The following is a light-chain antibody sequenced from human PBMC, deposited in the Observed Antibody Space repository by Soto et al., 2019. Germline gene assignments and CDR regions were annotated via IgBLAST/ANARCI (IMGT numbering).Light chain of an antibody. CDR1: QNVGTF. CDR3: QQYCRWLT. V-gene: IGKV3-20*01. Sequence: EIAITQAPISLFSSQPFRPSLSCRASQNVGTFLAWYQQRPGQAPRLLIYGASSRASGIPDRFSGSGSGTDFTLTISRLEPEDFGVYYCQQYCRWLTFGQGTKVDIK. J-gene: IGKJ1*01. CDR2: GAS.